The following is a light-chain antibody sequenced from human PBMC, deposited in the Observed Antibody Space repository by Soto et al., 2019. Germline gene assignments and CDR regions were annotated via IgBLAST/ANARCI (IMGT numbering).Light chain of an antibody. CDR3: QHYNSYSEA. CDR1: QSISSW. Sequence: RMTQYPSYLSASGGDRVTMTCQASQSISSWLAWYQQKPGKAPKLLIYKASTLKSGVPSRFSGSGSGTEFTLTISSLQPDDFATDDCQHYNSYSEAVGQGTKVDIK. CDR2: KAS. J-gene: IGKJ1*01. V-gene: IGKV1-5*03.